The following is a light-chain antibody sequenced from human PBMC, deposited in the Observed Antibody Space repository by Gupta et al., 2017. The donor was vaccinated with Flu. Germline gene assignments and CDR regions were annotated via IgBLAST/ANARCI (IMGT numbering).Light chain of an antibody. Sequence: GQTFRIKCNGHRFRSYYATWYQHSPGQAPILLLYGQTSRPSGIPARFSGSSSGATASLTITGAQAEDEADYYCQSRDSSGNLVVFGGGTKLTVL. J-gene: IGLJ2*01. V-gene: IGLV3-19*01. CDR3: QSRDSSGNLVV. CDR1: RFRSYY. CDR2: GQT.